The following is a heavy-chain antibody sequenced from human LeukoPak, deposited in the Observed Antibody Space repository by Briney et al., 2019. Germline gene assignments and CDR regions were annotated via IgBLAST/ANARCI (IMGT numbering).Heavy chain of an antibody. J-gene: IGHJ5*02. V-gene: IGHV4-38-2*02. D-gene: IGHD2-15*01. CDR1: GYSISSGYY. CDR2: IFQSGNT. Sequence: SETLSLTCSDSGYSISSGYYWGWIRQPPGQGLEWIGSIFQSGNTYYNPSLKSRVTISVDTSKNQFSLRLTSVTAADTAVYFCARDNRPYCSGGTCSSNWFDPWGQGTLVIVSS. CDR3: ARDNRPYCSGGTCSSNWFDP.